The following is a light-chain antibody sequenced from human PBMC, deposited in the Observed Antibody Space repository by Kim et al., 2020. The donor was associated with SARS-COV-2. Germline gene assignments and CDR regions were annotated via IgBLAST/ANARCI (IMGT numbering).Light chain of an antibody. CDR1: KLGDKY. Sequence: SYELTQPPSVSVSPGQTASITCSGDKLGDKYACWYQQKPGQSPVLVIYQDNKRPSGIPERFSGSNSGNTATLTISGTQAMDEDDYYCQAWDSSTAVFGGG. J-gene: IGLJ2*01. V-gene: IGLV3-1*01. CDR2: QDN. CDR3: QAWDSSTAV.